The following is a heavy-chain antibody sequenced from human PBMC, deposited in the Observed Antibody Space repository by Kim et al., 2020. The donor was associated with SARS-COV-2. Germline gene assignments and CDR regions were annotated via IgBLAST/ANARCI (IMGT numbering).Heavy chain of an antibody. J-gene: IGHJ4*02. Sequence: AYSVKGRFTISRDNAKNSLYLQMNSLRAEDTALYYCAKEGGRLYSNYVDYWGQGTLVTVSS. V-gene: IGHV3-9*01. CDR3: AKEGGRLYSNYVDY. D-gene: IGHD4-4*01.